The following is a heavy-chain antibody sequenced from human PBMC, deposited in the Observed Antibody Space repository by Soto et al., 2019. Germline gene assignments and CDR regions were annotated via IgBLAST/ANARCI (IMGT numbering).Heavy chain of an antibody. Sequence: PSETLSLTCTVSGDSISSSSYYWSWIRQHPGKGLEWIGYIHYSGNTRYNPSLKSRLTISVDTSKNQFSLMLSPLTAADTAVYFCARARVPYSSTWYRYDSYGMEIWGQGTKVTVS. CDR1: GDSISSSSYY. J-gene: IGHJ6*02. CDR3: ARARVPYSSTWYRYDSYGMEI. D-gene: IGHD6-13*01. V-gene: IGHV4-31*03. CDR2: IHYSGNT.